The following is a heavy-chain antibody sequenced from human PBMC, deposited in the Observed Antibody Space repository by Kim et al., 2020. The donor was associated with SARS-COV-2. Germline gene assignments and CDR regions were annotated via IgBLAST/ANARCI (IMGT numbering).Heavy chain of an antibody. CDR1: GGSISSGGYY. CDR2: IYYSGST. Sequence: SETLSLTCTVSGGSISSGGYYWSWIRQHPGKGLEWIGYIYYSGSTYYNPSLKSRVTISVDTSKNQFSLKLSSVTAADTAVYYCARAPITMVRGVHWGQGTLVTVSS. V-gene: IGHV4-31*03. CDR3: ARAPITMVRGVH. J-gene: IGHJ4*02. D-gene: IGHD3-10*01.